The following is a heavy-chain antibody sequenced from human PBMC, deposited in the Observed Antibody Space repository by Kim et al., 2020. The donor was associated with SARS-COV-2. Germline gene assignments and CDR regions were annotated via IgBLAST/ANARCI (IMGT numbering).Heavy chain of an antibody. CDR2: ISYDGSNK. CDR3: ARGVGIQVWLGADY. D-gene: IGHD5-18*01. CDR1: GFTFSNYG. Sequence: GGSLRLSCAASGFTFSNYGMHWVRQAPGKGLEFVAVISYDGSNKYYADSVKGRFTISRDNSKNTQYLQMNSLRAEDTAVYYCARGVGIQVWLGADYWGQGTLVTVSS. J-gene: IGHJ4*02. V-gene: IGHV3-30*03.